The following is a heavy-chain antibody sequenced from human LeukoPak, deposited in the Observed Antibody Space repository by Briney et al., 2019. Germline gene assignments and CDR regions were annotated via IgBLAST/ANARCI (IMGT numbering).Heavy chain of an antibody. CDR3: AKTSPHKYCSGGTCFLGDSDY. D-gene: IGHD2-15*01. J-gene: IGHJ4*02. CDR1: GFTFSGYA. Sequence: GGSLRLSCAASGFTFSGYAMSWVRQAPGKGPQWVSAISGSGQNTYYTNSLKGRFTISRDNSKNTLHLHMNSLRAEDTAVYYCAKTSPHKYCSGGTCFLGDSDYWGQGTQVIVSS. V-gene: IGHV3-23*01. CDR2: ISGSGQNT.